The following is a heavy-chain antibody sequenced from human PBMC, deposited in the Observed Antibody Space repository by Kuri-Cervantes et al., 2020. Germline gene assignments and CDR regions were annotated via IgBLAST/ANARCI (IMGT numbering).Heavy chain of an antibody. CDR1: GFTFGDYA. CDR2: ISYDGSNK. CDR3: ARDGYDSSGYYFDY. D-gene: IGHD3-22*01. V-gene: IGHV3-30-3*01. Sequence: GGSLRLSCTASGFTFGDYAMHWVRQAPGKGLEWVAVISYDGSNKYYADSVKGRFTISRDNSKNTLYLQMNSLRAEDTAVYYCARDGYDSSGYYFDYWGQGTLVTVSS. J-gene: IGHJ4*02.